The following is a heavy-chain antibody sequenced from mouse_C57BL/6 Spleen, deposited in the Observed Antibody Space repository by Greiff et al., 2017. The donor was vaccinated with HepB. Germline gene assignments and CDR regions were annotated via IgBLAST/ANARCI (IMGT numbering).Heavy chain of an antibody. CDR1: GYTFTSYW. D-gene: IGHD3-2*02. V-gene: IGHV1-69*01. CDR3: AKGTAQATSYYAMDY. J-gene: IGHJ4*01. CDR2: IDPSDSYT. Sequence: QVQLQQPGAELVMPGASVKLSCKASGYTFTSYWMHWVKQRPGQGLEWIGEIDPSDSYTNYNQKFKGKSTLTVDKSSSTAYMQLSSLTSEDSAVYDCAKGTAQATSYYAMDYWGQGTSVTVSS.